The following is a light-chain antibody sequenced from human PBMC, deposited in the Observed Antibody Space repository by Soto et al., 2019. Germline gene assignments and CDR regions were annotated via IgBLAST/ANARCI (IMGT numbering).Light chain of an antibody. CDR2: EVS. CDR1: SSDVGGYNY. J-gene: IGLJ2*01. Sequence: QSVLTQPASVSGSPGQSITISCTGTSSDVGGYNYVSWYQQHPGKAPKLMIYEVSNRPSGVSTRFSGSKSGNTASLTISGLQAEDEDDYYCSSYTSSSTVVFGGGTKVTVL. CDR3: SSYTSSSTVV. V-gene: IGLV2-14*01.